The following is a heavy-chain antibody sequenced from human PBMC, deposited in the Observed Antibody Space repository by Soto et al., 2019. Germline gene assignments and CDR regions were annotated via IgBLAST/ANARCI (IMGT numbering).Heavy chain of an antibody. CDR1: GYSFSTYA. D-gene: IGHD6-19*01. Sequence: GASVKVSCKASGYSFSTYAISWVRQAPGQGLEWLGRISTYNGNTNYGHIPQGRVALTTDTSTNTAFMELRSLGSDDTAVYYCARTIAVAGIGYYYGMDVWGQGTTVTVSS. V-gene: IGHV1-18*04. J-gene: IGHJ6*02. CDR3: ARTIAVAGIGYYYGMDV. CDR2: ISTYNGNT.